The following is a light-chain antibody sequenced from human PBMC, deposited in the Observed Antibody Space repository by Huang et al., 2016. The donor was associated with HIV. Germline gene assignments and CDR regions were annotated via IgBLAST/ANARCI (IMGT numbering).Light chain of an antibody. CDR2: GAS. CDR1: QGISNS. J-gene: IGKJ1*01. CDR3: QQYFSALWT. V-gene: IGKV1-NL1*01. Sequence: DIQMTQSPPSLSASVADRVTITCRASQGISNSLAWYQQKPGKPPRLLVSGASKLESGVPSRFSVSGSGTDYTLTISSLQPEDFATYYCQQYFSALWTFGQGTKV.